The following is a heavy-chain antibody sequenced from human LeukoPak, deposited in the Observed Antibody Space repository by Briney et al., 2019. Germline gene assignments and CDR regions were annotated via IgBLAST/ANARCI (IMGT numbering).Heavy chain of an antibody. CDR2: IYYTGNT. CDR3: ARRELRTLRDY. D-gene: IGHD1-26*01. J-gene: IGHJ4*02. CDR1: GGSISGYY. V-gene: IGHV4-59*08. Sequence: KASETLSLTCTVSGGSISGYYWSWIRQPPGKGLEWIAYIYYTGNTNYSPSLKSRVTISIDTSKNQFSLKLSSVTAADTAVYYCARRELRTLRDYWGQGTLVTVSS.